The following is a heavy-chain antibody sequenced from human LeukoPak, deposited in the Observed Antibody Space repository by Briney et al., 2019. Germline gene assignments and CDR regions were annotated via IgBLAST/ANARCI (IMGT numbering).Heavy chain of an antibody. CDR1: GFTFSSYS. Sequence: GGSLRLSCAASGFTFSSYSMSWVRQPPGKGLEWVSAISGSGGRTYYADSVKGRFTISRDNSNNTLYLQMNSLRVEDTAIYYCAKDKGYNWSPDAFDIWGQGTMVTVSS. J-gene: IGHJ3*02. V-gene: IGHV3-23*01. D-gene: IGHD1-1*01. CDR2: ISGSGGRT. CDR3: AKDKGYNWSPDAFDI.